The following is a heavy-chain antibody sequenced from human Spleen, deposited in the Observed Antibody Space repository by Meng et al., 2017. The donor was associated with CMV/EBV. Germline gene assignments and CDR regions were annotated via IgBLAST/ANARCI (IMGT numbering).Heavy chain of an antibody. CDR3: TRNYYYGSGYYYGMDV. V-gene: IGHV1-18*01. J-gene: IGHJ6*02. CDR1: GYTFTSYG. Sequence: ASVKVSCKASGYTFTSYGLSWVRQAPGQGLEWMGWISGYNGNTNSAQNLQGRVTMTIDTSTRTAYMELRSLTSDDTAVYYCTRNYYYGSGYYYGMDVWGQGTTVTVSS. CDR2: ISGYNGNT. D-gene: IGHD3-10*01.